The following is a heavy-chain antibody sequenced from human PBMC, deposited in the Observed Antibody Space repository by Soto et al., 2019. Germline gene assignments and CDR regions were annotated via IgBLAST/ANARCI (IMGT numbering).Heavy chain of an antibody. CDR2: ISASGGAT. V-gene: IGHV3-23*01. CDR1: GFTFTGYA. J-gene: IGHJ4*02. D-gene: IGHD1-26*01. CDR3: AKDVEGGSLFRGAFDY. Sequence: GGSLRLSXAXSGFTFTGYAMSWIRQAPGKGLEWVAAISASGGATIHADSVKGRLTISRDNSKNTLYLQMNSLRAEDTAVYYCAKDVEGGSLFRGAFDYWGQGTQVTVSS.